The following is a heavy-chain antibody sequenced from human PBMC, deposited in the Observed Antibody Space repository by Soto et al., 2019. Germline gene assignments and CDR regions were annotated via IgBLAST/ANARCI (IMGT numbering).Heavy chain of an antibody. CDR1: GFAFSRHG. CDR2: ISGDGFST. Sequence: EVQLVESGGGLVQPGGSLRLSCAASGFAFSRHGLHWFRQAPGKGLEYVSAISGDGFSTYYANSVKGRFTISRDNSKNTLYLQMGSLRTEDMGVYYCAREKAAFDAFDIWGQGTMVTVSS. V-gene: IGHV3-64*01. J-gene: IGHJ3*02. D-gene: IGHD2-15*01. CDR3: AREKAAFDAFDI.